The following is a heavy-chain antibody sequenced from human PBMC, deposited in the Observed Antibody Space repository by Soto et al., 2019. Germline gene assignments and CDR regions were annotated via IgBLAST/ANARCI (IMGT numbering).Heavy chain of an antibody. J-gene: IGHJ4*02. V-gene: IGHV4-59*08. CDR2: IYYSGTT. CDR1: SDSISNYY. D-gene: IGHD1-26*01. Sequence: SETLSLTCTVSSDSISNYYWSWVRQPPGKGLEWIGYIYYSGTTNYNPSLKSRVTMSVDTPKNQFSLKLTSVTAADTAVYYCARGSGNPYFDYWGQGTLVTVSS. CDR3: ARGSGNPYFDY.